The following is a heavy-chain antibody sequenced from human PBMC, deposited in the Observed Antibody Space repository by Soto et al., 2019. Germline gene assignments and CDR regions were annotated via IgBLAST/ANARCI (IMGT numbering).Heavy chain of an antibody. CDR1: GYSFTSYW. D-gene: IGHD6-13*01. V-gene: IGHV5-51*01. CDR2: IYPGDSDT. J-gene: IGHJ4*02. Sequence: PXESLKISCKGSGYSFTSYWIGWVRQMPGKGLEWMGIIYPGDSDTRYSPSFQGQVTISADKPISTAYLQWSSLKASDTAMYYCAISGIAAAGTNYFDYWGQGPLVTVSS. CDR3: AISGIAAAGTNYFDY.